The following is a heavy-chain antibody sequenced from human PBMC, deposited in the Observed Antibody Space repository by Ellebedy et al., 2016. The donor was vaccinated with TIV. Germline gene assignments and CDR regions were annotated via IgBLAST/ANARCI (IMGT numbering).Heavy chain of an antibody. CDR3: ARGRYYDSSGYGFDY. Sequence: SETLSLTXAVSGGSISSGGYSWSWIRQPPGKGLEWIGYIYHSGSTYYNPSLKSRVTISVDRSKNQFSLKLSSVTAADTAVYYCARGRYYDSSGYGFDYWGQGTLVTVSS. CDR2: IYHSGST. V-gene: IGHV4-30-2*01. CDR1: GGSISSGGYS. J-gene: IGHJ4*02. D-gene: IGHD3-22*01.